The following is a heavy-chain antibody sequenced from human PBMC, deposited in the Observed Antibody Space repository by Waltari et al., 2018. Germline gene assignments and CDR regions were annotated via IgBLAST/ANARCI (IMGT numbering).Heavy chain of an antibody. V-gene: IGHV4-38-2*01. D-gene: IGHD1-7*01. CDR1: GDSLSSNLF. J-gene: IGHJ3*02. Sequence: QVQLRESGPGLVKPSETLSLTCVISGDSLSSNLFWGWIRQSPEKGLEWIGNIYYSWVTYYSPFLKSRVFISIDTPRRQFSLKLTSVTAADTAVYYCARVLTTGTVAFDIWGQGTLVTVSS. CDR3: ARVLTTGTVAFDI. CDR2: IYYSWVT.